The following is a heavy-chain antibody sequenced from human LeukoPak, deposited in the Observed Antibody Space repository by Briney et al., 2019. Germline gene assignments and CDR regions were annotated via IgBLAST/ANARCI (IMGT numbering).Heavy chain of an antibody. CDR3: ARGLYSGSFVNYFDY. CDR1: GYSISSGYY. Sequence: SETLSLTCAVSGYSISSGYYWGWIRQPPGKGLEWIGSIYRSGSTYYNPSLKSRVTISVDTSKNQFSLKLSSVTAADTAVYYCARGLYSGSFVNYFDYWGQGTLVTVSS. J-gene: IGHJ4*02. D-gene: IGHD1-26*01. V-gene: IGHV4-38-2*01. CDR2: IYRSGST.